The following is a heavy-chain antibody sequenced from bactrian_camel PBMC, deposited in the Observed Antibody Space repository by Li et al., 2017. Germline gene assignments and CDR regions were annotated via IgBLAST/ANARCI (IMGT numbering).Heavy chain of an antibody. V-gene: IGHV3S55*01. CDR3: AADSCSYCSDGSCYTSGGALANKY. D-gene: IGHD2*01. CDR2: IVGTKIT. J-gene: IGHJ4*01. Sequence: QVQLVESGGGSVQAGGSLTLSCLASGYTVTAYCMGWFRQAPGKEREGAATIVGTKITSYADSVKGRFNISKDDAKNTLYLIMNSLKPEDTAMYYCAADSCSYCSDGSCYTSGGALANKYRGQGTQVTVS. CDR1: GYTVTAYC.